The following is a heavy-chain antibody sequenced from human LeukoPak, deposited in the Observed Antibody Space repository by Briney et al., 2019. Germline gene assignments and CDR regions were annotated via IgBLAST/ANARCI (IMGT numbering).Heavy chain of an antibody. D-gene: IGHD3-22*01. Sequence: PSQTLSLTCTVSICSISSGDYYWSWIRQPPGKGLEWIGYIYYSGSTYYNPSLKSRVTISVDTSKNQFSLKLSSVTAADTAVYYCARGESNDSSGSLDYWGQGTLVTVSS. CDR2: IYYSGST. CDR3: ARGESNDSSGSLDY. V-gene: IGHV4-30-4*01. J-gene: IGHJ4*02. CDR1: ICSISSGDYY.